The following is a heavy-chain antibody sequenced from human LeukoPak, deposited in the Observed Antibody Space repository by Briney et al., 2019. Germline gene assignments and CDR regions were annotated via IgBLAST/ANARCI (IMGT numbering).Heavy chain of an antibody. Sequence: GVFLRLSCAASGFTFSSYAMSWVRQAPGKGLEWVSAISGSGGSTYYADSVKGRFTISRDNSKNTLYLQMNSLRAEDTAVYYCAKGVYSGSYRLSFSHWGQGTLVTVSS. CDR3: AKGVYSGSYRLSFSH. D-gene: IGHD1-26*01. V-gene: IGHV3-23*01. J-gene: IGHJ4*02. CDR1: GFTFSSYA. CDR2: ISGSGGST.